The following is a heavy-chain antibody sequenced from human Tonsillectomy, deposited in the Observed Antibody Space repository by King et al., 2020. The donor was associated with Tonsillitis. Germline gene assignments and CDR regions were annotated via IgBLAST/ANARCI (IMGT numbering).Heavy chain of an antibody. V-gene: IGHV4-61*01. Sequence: VQLQESGPGLVKPSETLSLTCTVSGGYVSSGSYYWSWIRQPPGKGLEWIRYIYYSGSTNYNPSLKSRVTISVDTSKNQFSLKLSSVTAADTAVYYCARDLLRRGTMVRVENWYFDLWGRGTLVTVSS. D-gene: IGHD3-10*01. CDR3: ARDLLRRGTMVRVENWYFDL. CDR2: IYYSGST. J-gene: IGHJ2*01. CDR1: GGYVSSGSYY.